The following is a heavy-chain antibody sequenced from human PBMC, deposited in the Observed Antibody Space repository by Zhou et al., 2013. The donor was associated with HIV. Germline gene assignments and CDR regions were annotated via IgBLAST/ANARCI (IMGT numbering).Heavy chain of an antibody. CDR3: ARSMGLWFGEPVY. CDR1: GGSISSHY. D-gene: IGHD3-10*01. Sequence: QVQLQESGPGLVKPSETLSLTCTVSGGSISSHYWSWIRQPPGKGLEWIGYIYYSGSTNYNPSLKSRVTISVDTSKNQFSLKLSSVTAADTAVYYCARSMGLWFGEPVYWGQGTLGHRLL. J-gene: IGHJ4*02. CDR2: IYYSGST. V-gene: IGHV4-59*11.